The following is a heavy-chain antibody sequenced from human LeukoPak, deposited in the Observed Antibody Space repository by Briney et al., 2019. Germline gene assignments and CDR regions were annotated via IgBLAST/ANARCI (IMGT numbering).Heavy chain of an antibody. J-gene: IGHJ5*02. Sequence: ASVKVSCKASGYIFTGYCMHWVRQAPGQGLEWMGWINPNSGGTVYAQKFQGRVTMTRDMSISTAYMELNRLKSDDTAMYYCARGRGGCAGSNWFDPWGQGTLVTVSS. CDR1: GYIFTGYC. V-gene: IGHV1-2*02. CDR2: INPNSGGT. CDR3: ARGRGGCAGSNWFDP. D-gene: IGHD6-19*01.